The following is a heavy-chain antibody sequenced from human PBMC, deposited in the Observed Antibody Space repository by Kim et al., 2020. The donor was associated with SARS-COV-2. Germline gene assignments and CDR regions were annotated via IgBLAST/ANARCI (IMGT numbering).Heavy chain of an antibody. J-gene: IGHJ6*02. Sequence: SVRSRITINPDTSKNQFALQLNSVTPEDTAVYYCARDQQLPYSYYGMDVWGQGTTVTVSS. CDR3: ARDQQLPYSYYGMDV. V-gene: IGHV6-1*01. D-gene: IGHD6-13*01.